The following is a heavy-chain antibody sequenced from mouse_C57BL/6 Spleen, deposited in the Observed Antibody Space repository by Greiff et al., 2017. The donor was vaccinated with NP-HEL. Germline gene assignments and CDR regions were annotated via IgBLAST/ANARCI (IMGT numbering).Heavy chain of an antibody. V-gene: IGHV1-61*01. CDR2: IYPSDSET. Sequence: VQLQQPGAELVRPGSSVKLSCKASGYTFTSYWMDWVKQRPGQGLEWIGNIYPSDSETHYNQKFKDKATLTVDKSSSTAYMQLSSLTSEDSAVYYCARYRRDWDGAMDYWGQGTSVTVSS. CDR1: GYTFTSYW. D-gene: IGHD4-1*01. CDR3: ARYRRDWDGAMDY. J-gene: IGHJ4*01.